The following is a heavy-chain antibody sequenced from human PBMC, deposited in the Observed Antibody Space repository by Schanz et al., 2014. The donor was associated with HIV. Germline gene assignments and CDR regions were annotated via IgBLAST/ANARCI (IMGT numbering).Heavy chain of an antibody. CDR3: AKIRGTRGAYDGMDV. CDR2: IGGSRGGT. Sequence: EVQLLESGGGLEQPGGSLRLSCAASGFNFNNYAMTWVRQAPGKGLEWVSGIGGSRGGTYYADSVKGRFTISRDNSKNTMFLQMNSLRVEDTAIYYCAKIRGTRGAYDGMDVWGLGTTVTVSS. V-gene: IGHV3-23*01. D-gene: IGHD3-10*01. CDR1: GFNFNNYA. J-gene: IGHJ6*02.